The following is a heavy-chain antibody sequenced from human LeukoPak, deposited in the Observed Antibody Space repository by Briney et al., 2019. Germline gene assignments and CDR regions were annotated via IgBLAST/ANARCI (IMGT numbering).Heavy chain of an antibody. Sequence: SHTLSLTCTVSGGSISSGGYYWSWIRQHPGKGLEWIGYIYYSGSTYYNPSLKSRVTISVDTSKNQFSLKLSSVTAADTAVFYCARSGIAVDGGNFDSWGQGTLVTVSS. V-gene: IGHV4-31*03. CDR1: GGSISSGGYY. J-gene: IGHJ4*02. D-gene: IGHD6-19*01. CDR3: ARSGIAVDGGNFDS. CDR2: IYYSGST.